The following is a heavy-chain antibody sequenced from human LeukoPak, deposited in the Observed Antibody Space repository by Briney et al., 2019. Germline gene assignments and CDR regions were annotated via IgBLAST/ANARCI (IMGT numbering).Heavy chain of an antibody. CDR1: GYTFTIYY. Sequence: ASVKVSCKTSGYTFTIYYMHWVRQAPGQGLEWMGIINPSGGGTSYAQKFQGRVTMTRDTSTSTVYMELSSLRSEDTAVYYCARDLRTVAYYYYYGMDVWGQGTTVTVSS. CDR3: ARDLRTVAYYYYYGMDV. D-gene: IGHD4-23*01. J-gene: IGHJ6*02. V-gene: IGHV1-46*01. CDR2: INPSGGGT.